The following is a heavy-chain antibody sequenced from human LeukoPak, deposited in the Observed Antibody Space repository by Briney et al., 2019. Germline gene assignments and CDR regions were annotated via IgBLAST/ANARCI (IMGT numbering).Heavy chain of an antibody. CDR1: GYTFTDYY. V-gene: IGHV1-8*03. J-gene: IGHJ6*03. CDR3: ARRNFDYMDV. D-gene: IGHD3-9*01. Sequence: GASVKVSCKVSGYTFTDYYMHWVRQATGQGLEWMGWMNPNSGNTGYAQKFQGRVTITRNTSISTVYMELSSLRSEDTAVYYCARRNFDYMDVWGKGTTVTVSS. CDR2: MNPNSGNT.